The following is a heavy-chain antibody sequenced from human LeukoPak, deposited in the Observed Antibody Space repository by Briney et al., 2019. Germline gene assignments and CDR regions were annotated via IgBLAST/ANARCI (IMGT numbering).Heavy chain of an antibody. D-gene: IGHD3-9*01. CDR2: MNPNSGNT. V-gene: IGHV1-8*01. CDR3: ARGPYYDILTGYYIYYGMDV. J-gene: IGHJ6*02. CDR1: GYTFTSYD. Sequence: ASVKVSCKASGYTFTSYDINWVRQATGQGLEWMGWMNPNSGNTGYAQKFQGRVTMTRNTSISTAYMELSSLRSEDTAVYYCARGPYYDILTGYYIYYGMDVWGQGTTVTVSS.